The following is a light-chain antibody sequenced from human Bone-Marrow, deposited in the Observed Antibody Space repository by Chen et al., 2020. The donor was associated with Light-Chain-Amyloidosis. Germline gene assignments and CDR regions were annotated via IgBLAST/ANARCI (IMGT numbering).Light chain of an antibody. CDR2: LGS. CDR1: QSLLHSTGYNF. CDR3: MQALQTPLT. Sequence: IVMTQSPLSLPVTPGEQASISCRSSQSLLHSTGYNFFNWYLQKPGQSPQLLIYLGSNRASGVPDRFSGSGSGTDFTLKISRVEAEDVGVYYCMQALQTPLTFGGGTRVEIK. V-gene: IGKV2-28*01. J-gene: IGKJ4*01.